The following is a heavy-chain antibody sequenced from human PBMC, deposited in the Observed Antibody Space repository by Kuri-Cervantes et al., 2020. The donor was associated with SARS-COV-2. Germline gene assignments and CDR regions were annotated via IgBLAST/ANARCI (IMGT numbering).Heavy chain of an antibody. J-gene: IGHJ6*03. D-gene: IGHD2-8*01. CDR2: ISAYNGNT. CDR1: GYTFTSYG. Sequence: ASVKVSCKASGYTFTSYGISWVRQAPGQGLEWMGWISAYNGNTNYAQKLQGRFTMTTDTSTSTAYMELRSLRSDDTAVYYCARSYQGSVLMVYNYYYMDVWGKGTTVTVSS. V-gene: IGHV1-18*01. CDR3: ARSYQGSVLMVYNYYYMDV.